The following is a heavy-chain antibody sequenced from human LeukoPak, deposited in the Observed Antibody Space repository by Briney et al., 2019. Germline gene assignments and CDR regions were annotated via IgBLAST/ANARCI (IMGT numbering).Heavy chain of an antibody. V-gene: IGHV1-69*13. CDR3: ARDLAYYDSSGYYYGNFDY. J-gene: IGHJ4*02. CDR2: IIPIFGTA. Sequence: SVKVSCKASGGTFSSYAISWVRQAPGQGLEWMGGIIPIFGTANYAQKFQGRVTITADESTSTAYMELSSLRSEDTAVYYCARDLAYYDSSGYYYGNFDYWGQGTLVTVSS. CDR1: GGTFSSYA. D-gene: IGHD3-22*01.